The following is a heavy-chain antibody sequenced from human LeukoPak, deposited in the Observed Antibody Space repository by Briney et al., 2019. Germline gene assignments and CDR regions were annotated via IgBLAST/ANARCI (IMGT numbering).Heavy chain of an antibody. CDR2: IYSSGST. D-gene: IGHD3-10*01. J-gene: IGHJ4*02. CDR1: GGSISSYY. CDR3: ARHGNYYGSGSYY. V-gene: IGHV4-4*07. Sequence: SETLSLTCTVSGGSISSYYWSWIRQPAGKGLEWIGRIYSSGSTDYNPSLKSRVTMSVDTSKNQFSLRLISVTAADTAVYYCARHGNYYGSGSYYWGQGTLVTVSS.